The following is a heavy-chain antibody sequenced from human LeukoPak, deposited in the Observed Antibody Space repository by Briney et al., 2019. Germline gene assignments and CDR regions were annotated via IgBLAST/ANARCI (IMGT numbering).Heavy chain of an antibody. CDR3: ARGIEGSSWYGAEYFQH. CDR2: IYYSGST. V-gene: IGHV4-59*01. J-gene: IGHJ1*01. D-gene: IGHD6-13*01. CDR1: GGSISSYY. Sequence: PSETLSLTCTVFGGSISSYYWSWIRQPPGKGLEWIGYIYYSGSTNYNPSLKSRVTISVDTSKNQFSLKLSSVTAADTAVYYCARGIEGSSWYGAEYFQHWGQGTLVTVSS.